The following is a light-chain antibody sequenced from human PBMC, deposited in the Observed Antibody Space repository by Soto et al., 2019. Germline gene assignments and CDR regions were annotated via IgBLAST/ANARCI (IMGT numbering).Light chain of an antibody. CDR3: SSYTSSKTEV. Sequence: QSALTQPASVSGSPGQSITISCTGTSSDVGGYNYVSRYQQHPGKAPKLIICEVSNRPSGVSNRFSGSKSGITASLTISGLQAEDEADYFCSSYTSSKTEVFGTGTKVTV. CDR1: SSDVGGYNY. J-gene: IGLJ1*01. V-gene: IGLV2-14*01. CDR2: EVS.